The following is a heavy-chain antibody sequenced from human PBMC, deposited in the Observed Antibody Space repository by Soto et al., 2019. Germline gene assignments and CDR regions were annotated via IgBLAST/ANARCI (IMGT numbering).Heavy chain of an antibody. CDR2: ISYDGSNK. CDR1: GFTFSSYG. D-gene: IGHD3-22*01. J-gene: IGHJ4*02. CDR3: AKSLVVISYYFDY. V-gene: IGHV3-30*18. Sequence: QVQLVESGGGVVQPGRSLRLSCAASGFTFSSYGMHWVRQAPGKGLEWVAVISYDGSNKYYADSVKGRFTISRDNSKNTLYLQINSLRAEDTAVYYCAKSLVVISYYFDYWGQGTLVTVSS.